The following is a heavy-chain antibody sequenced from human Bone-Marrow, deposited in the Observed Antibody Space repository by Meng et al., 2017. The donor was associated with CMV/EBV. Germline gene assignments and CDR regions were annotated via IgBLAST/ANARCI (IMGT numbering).Heavy chain of an antibody. Sequence: GESLKISFAASGFTFSSYTMNWVRQAPGKGPEWISYISSSSSTIYYADSVKGRFTISRDNAKNSLYLQRNRLRADDTAVYYCARGGGNYSGDYWGQGILVTVSS. CDR1: GFTFSSYT. CDR3: ARGGGNYSGDY. J-gene: IGHJ4*02. D-gene: IGHD1-26*01. CDR2: ISSSSSTI. V-gene: IGHV3-48*04.